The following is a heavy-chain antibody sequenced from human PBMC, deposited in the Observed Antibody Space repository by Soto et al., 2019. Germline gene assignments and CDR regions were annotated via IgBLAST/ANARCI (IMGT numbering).Heavy chain of an antibody. V-gene: IGHV1-3*01. CDR1: GYTFTSYV. Sequence: GASVKVSCKASGYTFTSYVMHWVRQAPGQRLEWMGWINAGNGNTKYSQKFQGRVTITRDTSASTAYMELSSLRSEDTAVYYCARDWGYYGSGSYYSKSGAFDIWGQGTMVTVSS. CDR3: ARDWGYYGSGSYYSKSGAFDI. D-gene: IGHD3-10*01. CDR2: INAGNGNT. J-gene: IGHJ3*02.